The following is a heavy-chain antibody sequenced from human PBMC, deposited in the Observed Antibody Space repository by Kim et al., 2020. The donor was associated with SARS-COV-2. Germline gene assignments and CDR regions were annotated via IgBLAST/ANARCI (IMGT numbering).Heavy chain of an antibody. CDR2: IDCGNGNT. CDR3: LGGYYFDY. J-gene: IGHJ4*02. CDR1: GHTFTRDS. V-gene: IGHV1-3*01. D-gene: IGHD2-15*01. Sequence: ASVKVSCKTSGHTFTRDSIHWVRQAPGQGLEWMGGIDCGNGNTIYSQKFQGRVTFTTDTSASTAYMELSSLRSEDSAVYYCLGGYYFDYWGQRTLVTVSS.